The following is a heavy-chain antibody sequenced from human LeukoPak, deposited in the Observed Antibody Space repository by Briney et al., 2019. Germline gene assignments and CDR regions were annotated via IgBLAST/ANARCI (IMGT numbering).Heavy chain of an antibody. D-gene: IGHD5-18*01. CDR1: GFTFTRYS. Sequence: GGSLRLSCAASGFTFTRYSMNWARQAPGKGLEWISYISTSSTTIHYADSVKGRFTISRDNAKNSVYLQMNSLRAEDTAVYYCARDIRGYSYGDFDYWGQGTLVTVSS. J-gene: IGHJ4*02. V-gene: IGHV3-48*04. CDR3: ARDIRGYSYGDFDY. CDR2: ISTSSTTI.